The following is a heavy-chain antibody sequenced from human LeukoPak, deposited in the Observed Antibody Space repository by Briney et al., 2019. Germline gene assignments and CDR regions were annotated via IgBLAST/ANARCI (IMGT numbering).Heavy chain of an antibody. D-gene: IGHD3-22*01. J-gene: IGHJ4*02. CDR2: IIPILGIA. V-gene: IGHV1-69*04. Sequence: ASVKVSCKASGGTFSSYAISWVRQAPGQGLEWMGRIIPILGIANYAQKFQGRVTITADKSTSTAYMELSSLRSEDTAVYYCATRRGEYDSSGYTTDYWGQGTLVTVSS. CDR1: GGTFSSYA. CDR3: ATRRGEYDSSGYTTDY.